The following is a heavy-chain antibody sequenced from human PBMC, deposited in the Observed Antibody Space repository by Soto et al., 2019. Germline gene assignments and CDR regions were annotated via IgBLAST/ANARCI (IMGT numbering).Heavy chain of an antibody. CDR2: IYHSGST. D-gene: IGHD2-2*01. V-gene: IGHV4-30-2*01. Sequence: SETLSLTCAVSGGSISSGGYSWSWIRQPPGKGLEWIGYIYHSGSTYYNPSLKSRVTISVDTSKNQFSLKLSSVTAADTAVYYCARGRDVVVPAHWGQGTLVTVSS. CDR1: GGSISSGGYS. J-gene: IGHJ4*02. CDR3: ARGRDVVVPAH.